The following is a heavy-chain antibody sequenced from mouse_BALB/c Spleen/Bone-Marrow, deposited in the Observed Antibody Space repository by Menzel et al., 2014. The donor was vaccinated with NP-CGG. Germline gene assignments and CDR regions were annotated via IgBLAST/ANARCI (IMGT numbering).Heavy chain of an antibody. CDR1: GYTFTDNW. J-gene: IGHJ4*01. CDR2: IDTSDSYT. V-gene: IGHV1-69*01. D-gene: IGHD2-4*01. CDR3: ARGGHDFSLDY. Sequence: VQLQQSGAELGMPGASVKMSCKASGYTFTDNWMYWVKQRPGQGLEWIGAIDTSDSYTNFNQKFMGKASLTVDASSSTAYMQVISLTSDDSAVYYCARGGHDFSLDYWGQGTSVTVSS.